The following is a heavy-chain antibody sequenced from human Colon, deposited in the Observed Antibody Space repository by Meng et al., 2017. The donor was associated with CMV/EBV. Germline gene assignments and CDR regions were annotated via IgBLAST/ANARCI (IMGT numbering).Heavy chain of an antibody. CDR2: ISPRSNYI. Sequence: GESLKISCAASGFTFSSYSLNWVRQVPGKGLEWVSSISPRSNYINYADSVKGRFTISRDNARNSLYLQMDSLRAEDTAVYHCARYRGVDFWSGYYSFDQWGQGTTVTVSS. J-gene: IGHJ6*02. D-gene: IGHD3-3*01. CDR1: GFTFSSYS. CDR3: ARYRGVDFWSGYYSFDQ. V-gene: IGHV3-21*01.